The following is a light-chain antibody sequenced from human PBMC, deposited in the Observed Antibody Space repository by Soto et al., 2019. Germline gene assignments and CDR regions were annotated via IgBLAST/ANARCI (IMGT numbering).Light chain of an antibody. V-gene: IGKV1-27*01. Sequence: DIQMTQSPSSLSASVGDRVTITCRASQGISNYLAWYQQKPGKVPELLIYAASTLQSGVPSRFSDNGSGTECSRTISSLQLEDVDAYYCHKYNLAPTFGGGTKVESK. J-gene: IGKJ4*01. CDR1: QGISNY. CDR3: HKYNLAPT. CDR2: AAS.